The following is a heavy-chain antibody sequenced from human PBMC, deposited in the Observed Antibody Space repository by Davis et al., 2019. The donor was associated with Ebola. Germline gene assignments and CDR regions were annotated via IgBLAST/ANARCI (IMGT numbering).Heavy chain of an antibody. Sequence: GGSLRLSCAASGFTFSSYAMHWVRQAPGKGLEWVAVISYDGSNKYYADSVKGRFTISRDNSKNTLYLQMNSLRAEDTAVYYCARGGDIVVVVAATPYDYWGQGTLVTVSS. CDR1: GFTFSSYA. J-gene: IGHJ4*02. CDR2: ISYDGSNK. D-gene: IGHD2-15*01. CDR3: ARGGDIVVVVAATPYDY. V-gene: IGHV3-30-3*01.